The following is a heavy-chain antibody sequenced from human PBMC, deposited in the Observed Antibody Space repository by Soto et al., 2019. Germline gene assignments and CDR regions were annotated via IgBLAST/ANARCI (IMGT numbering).Heavy chain of an antibody. Sequence: QVQLVESGGGVVQPGRSLRLSCAASGFTFSSYAMHWVRQAPGKGLEWVAVISYDGSNKYYADSVKGRFTISRDNSKNTLYLQINSLRAEDTAVYYCARALGREAAAPPSVYWGQGTLVTVSS. J-gene: IGHJ4*02. CDR1: GFTFSSYA. CDR3: ARALGREAAAPPSVY. V-gene: IGHV3-30-3*01. D-gene: IGHD6-13*01. CDR2: ISYDGSNK.